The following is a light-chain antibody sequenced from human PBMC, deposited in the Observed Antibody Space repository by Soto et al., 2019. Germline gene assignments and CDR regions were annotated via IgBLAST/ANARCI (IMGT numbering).Light chain of an antibody. J-gene: IGLJ3*02. Sequence: QLVLTQPPSASGTPGQRVTIPCSGRFSNIGSNYVYWYQQLPGTAPKLLIFTNDQRTSGVPGRFSGSKSGTSASLAISGLRSEDEADYYCAVWDDSLRGWVFGGGTKLTVL. CDR1: FSNIGSNY. CDR2: TND. V-gene: IGLV1-47*02. CDR3: AVWDDSLRGWV.